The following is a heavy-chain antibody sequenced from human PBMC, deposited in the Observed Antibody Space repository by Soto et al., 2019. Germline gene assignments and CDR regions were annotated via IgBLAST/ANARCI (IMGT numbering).Heavy chain of an antibody. CDR2: IIPIFGTA. CDR1: GSTFSSYP. CDR3: ATGPMDPVLDY. D-gene: IGHD3-10*01. V-gene: IGHV1-69*01. J-gene: IGHJ4*02. Sequence: QVQLVQSGAEVKKPGSSVKVSCKTSGSTFSSYPISWVRQAPGQGLEWMGGIIPIFGTANYAQTFQGRVTITADESTSTAYMDLSSLRSEDTAFYYWATGPMDPVLDYWGQGTLVTVSS.